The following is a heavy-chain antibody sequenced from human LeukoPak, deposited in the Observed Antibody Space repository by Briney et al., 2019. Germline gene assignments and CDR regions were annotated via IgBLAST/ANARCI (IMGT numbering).Heavy chain of an antibody. CDR2: ISYDGSNK. CDR3: AREGVRARNFDY. CDR1: GFTFSSYA. V-gene: IGHV3-30*04. J-gene: IGHJ4*02. D-gene: IGHD2-21*01. Sequence: PGRSLRLSCAASGFTFSSYAMHWVRQAPGKGLEWVAVISYDGSNKYYADSVKGRFTISRDNSKNTLYLQMNSPRAEDTAVYYCAREGVRARNFDYWGQGTLVTVSS.